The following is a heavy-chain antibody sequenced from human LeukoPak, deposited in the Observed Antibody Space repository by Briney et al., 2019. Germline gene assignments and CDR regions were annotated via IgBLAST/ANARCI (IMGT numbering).Heavy chain of an antibody. CDR1: GGTFSSYA. V-gene: IGHV1-69*05. Sequence: SVKVSCKASGGTFSSYAISWVRQAPGQGLEWMGGIIPIFGTANYAQKFQGRVTITTDESTSTAYMELSSLRSEDTAVYYCARSYHSSGYYRSNYYYYYMDVWGKGTTVTVSS. CDR2: IIPIFGTA. D-gene: IGHD3-22*01. J-gene: IGHJ6*03. CDR3: ARSYHSSGYYRSNYYYYYMDV.